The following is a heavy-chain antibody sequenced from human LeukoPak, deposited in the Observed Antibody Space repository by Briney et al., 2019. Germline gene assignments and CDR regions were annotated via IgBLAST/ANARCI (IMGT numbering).Heavy chain of an antibody. CDR1: GYSISSGYY. Sequence: SETLSLTCTVSGYSISSGYYWGWIRQPPGKGLEWIGSIYHSGSTYYNPSLKSRVTISVDTSKNQFSLKLSSVTAADTAVYYCATGATISWFDPWGQGTLVTVSS. D-gene: IGHD5-12*01. J-gene: IGHJ5*02. CDR3: ATGATISWFDP. CDR2: IYHSGST. V-gene: IGHV4-38-2*02.